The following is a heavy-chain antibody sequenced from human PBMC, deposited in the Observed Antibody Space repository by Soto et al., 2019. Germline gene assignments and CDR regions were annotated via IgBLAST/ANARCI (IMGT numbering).Heavy chain of an antibody. CDR1: GGSISSYY. D-gene: IGHD6-13*01. CDR2: IYTSGST. J-gene: IGHJ5*02. V-gene: IGHV4-4*07. CDR3: AREGRYSSSWYVSLSWFDP. Sequence: QVQLQESGPGLVKPSETLSLTCTVSGGSISSYYWSWIRQPAGKGREWIGRIYTSGSTNYNPSLKSRVTMSVDTSKNQFSLKLSSVTAADTAVYYCAREGRYSSSWYVSLSWFDPWGQGTLVTVSS.